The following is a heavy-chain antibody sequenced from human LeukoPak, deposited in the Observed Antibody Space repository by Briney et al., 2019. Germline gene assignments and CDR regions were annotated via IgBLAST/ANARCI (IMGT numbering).Heavy chain of an antibody. J-gene: IGHJ4*02. CDR3: ARGGGYSYGSGGYIDY. CDR2: MSAYNGKT. D-gene: IGHD5-18*01. V-gene: IGHV1-18*01. Sequence: ASVKVSCKASGYSFTSYGFNWVRQAPGQGLEWMGWMSAYNGKTNYAHSLQGRVTVTADTSTSTAYMELRSLRSDDTAVYYCARGGGYSYGSGGYIDYWGQGTLVTVSS. CDR1: GYSFTSYG.